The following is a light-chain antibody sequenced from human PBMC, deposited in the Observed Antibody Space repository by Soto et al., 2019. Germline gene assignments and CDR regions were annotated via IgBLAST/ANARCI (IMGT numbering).Light chain of an antibody. CDR3: QQYEKWPPSIT. Sequence: EIVLTQSPDTLSLSPGERATLSCRASQSVGSFLAWYQQKPGQAPRLLIYDTSIRATGIPARFSGSGSGTDFTLTISSLQSEDFALYFCQQYEKWPPSITFGQGTRLEIK. V-gene: IGKV3-11*01. CDR2: DTS. CDR1: QSVGSF. J-gene: IGKJ5*01.